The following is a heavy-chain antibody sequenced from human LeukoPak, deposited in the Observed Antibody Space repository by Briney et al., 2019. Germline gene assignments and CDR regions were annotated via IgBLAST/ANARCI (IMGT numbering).Heavy chain of an antibody. J-gene: IGHJ5*02. CDR1: GYIFTGYY. D-gene: IGHD2-8*01. CDR2: INPNGGA. CDR3: ARAGIPGYCTNVTCSNWLDP. V-gene: IGHV1-2*02. Sequence: ASVKVSCKASGYIFTGYYMHWVRQAPGQGLEWMGWINPNGGADYAQRLQGRVTITADKSTKTAYMELRSLRYEDTAVYFCARAGIPGYCTNVTCSNWLDPWGQGTLVTVSS.